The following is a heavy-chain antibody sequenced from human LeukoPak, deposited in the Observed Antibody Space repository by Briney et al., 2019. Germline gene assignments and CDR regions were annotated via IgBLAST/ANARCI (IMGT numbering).Heavy chain of an antibody. CDR1: GGSFSAYY. V-gene: IGHV4-34*01. J-gene: IGHJ3*01. Sequence: SETLSLTCAVYGGSFSAYYWTWIRQPPGKRPEWIGEISRSGGPNYNPSLKSRVSMSLDTSKNQFSLRLSSVTAADTAVYYCARERGYDYVWGSYSAFDVWGQGTMVAVSS. D-gene: IGHD3-16*01. CDR2: ISRSGGP. CDR3: ARERGYDYVWGSYSAFDV.